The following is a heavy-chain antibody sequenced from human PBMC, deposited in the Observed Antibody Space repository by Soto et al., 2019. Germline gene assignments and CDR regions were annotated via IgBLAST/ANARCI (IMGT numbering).Heavy chain of an antibody. V-gene: IGHV5-51*01. CDR3: ARLGVVAPYYYGMDV. CDR2: IYPGDSDT. Sequence: PGESLKISCKGSGYSFTSYWIGWVRQMPGKGLEWMGIIYPGDSDTRYSPSFQGQVTISADKSISTAYLQWSSLKASDPAMYYCARLGVVAPYYYGMDVWGQGTTVTVSS. CDR1: GYSFTSYW. J-gene: IGHJ6*02. D-gene: IGHD2-15*01.